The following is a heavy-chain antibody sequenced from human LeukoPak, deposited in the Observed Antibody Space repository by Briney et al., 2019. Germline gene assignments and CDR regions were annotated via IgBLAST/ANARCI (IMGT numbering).Heavy chain of an antibody. CDR3: ARSPPYDSSGYYSYFQH. J-gene: IGHJ1*01. Sequence: ASVKVSCKASGYTFTSYGISWVRQAPGQGLEWMGLINAGNGNTKYLQKFQGRVTITRDTSASTAYMELSSLRSEDTAVYYCARSPPYDSSGYYSYFQHWGQGTLVTVSA. D-gene: IGHD3-22*01. CDR2: INAGNGNT. V-gene: IGHV1-3*01. CDR1: GYTFTSYG.